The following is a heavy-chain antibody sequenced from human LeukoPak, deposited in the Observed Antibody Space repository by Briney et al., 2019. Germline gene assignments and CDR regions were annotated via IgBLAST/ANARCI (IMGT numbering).Heavy chain of an antibody. CDR3: AKDGAGGDYFDY. CDR2: ISWDGGST. V-gene: IGHV3-43*01. Sequence: GGSLRLSCAASGFTFDDYTMHWVRQAPGKGLEWVSLISWDGGSTYYADSVKGRFTISRDNSKNSLYLQMNSLRTEDTALYYCAKDGAGGDYFDYWGQGTLVTVSS. D-gene: IGHD3-16*01. J-gene: IGHJ4*02. CDR1: GFTFDDYT.